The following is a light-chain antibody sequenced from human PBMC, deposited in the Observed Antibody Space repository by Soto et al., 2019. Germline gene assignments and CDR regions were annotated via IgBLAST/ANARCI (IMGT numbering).Light chain of an antibody. V-gene: IGLV2-23*01. CDR3: CSFAASGTRV. Sequence: QSVLTQPASVSGSPGQSITISCTGTSSDVGSYNLVSWYQQHPGKAPKLMIYEGSKRPSGVSNRFSGSKSGNTASLTISGLQAEDEAGYYCCSFAASGTRVFGGGTKLTVL. CDR1: SSDVGSYNL. CDR2: EGS. J-gene: IGLJ3*02.